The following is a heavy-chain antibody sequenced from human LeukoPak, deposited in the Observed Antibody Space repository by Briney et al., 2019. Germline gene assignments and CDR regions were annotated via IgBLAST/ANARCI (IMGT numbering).Heavy chain of an antibody. CDR1: GGSFSGYY. CDR2: INHSGST. D-gene: IGHD3-22*01. CDR3: ARHGFYYDSSGYYYGDAFDI. J-gene: IGHJ3*02. Sequence: PSETLSLTCAVYGGSFSGYYWSWIRQPPGKGLEWIGEINHSGSTNYNPSLKSRVTISVDPSKKQFYLKLNSVTAADTAVYYCARHGFYYDSSGYYYGDAFDIWGQGTMVTVSS. V-gene: IGHV4-34*01.